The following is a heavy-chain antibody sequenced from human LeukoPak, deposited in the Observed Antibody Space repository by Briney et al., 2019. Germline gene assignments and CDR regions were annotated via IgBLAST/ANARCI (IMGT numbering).Heavy chain of an antibody. CDR3: ERGEEEGVRGLFDY. CDR1: GGSFSVYY. J-gene: IGHJ4*02. Sequence: SETLSLTCTVSGGSFSVYYWSWIRHPPGKGLEWIGEINQSGSTNYNPSRKSRVTISVDTSKSQFSLKLSSVTAADTAVYYCERGEEEGVRGLFDYGSQGTLVTVSS. CDR2: INQSGST. V-gene: IGHV4-34*01. D-gene: IGHD3-10*02.